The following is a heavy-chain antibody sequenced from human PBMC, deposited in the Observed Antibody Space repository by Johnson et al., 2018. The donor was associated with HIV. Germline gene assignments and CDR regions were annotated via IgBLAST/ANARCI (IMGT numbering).Heavy chain of an antibody. V-gene: IGHV3-74*01. J-gene: IGHJ3*02. CDR1: GFTFSSYW. CDR2: INSDGSST. CDR3: AREGGIVAAQGDAFDI. Sequence: VQLVESGGGLVQPGGSLRLSCAASGFTFSSYWMHWVRQAPGKGLVWVSRINSDGSSTNYADSVKGRFTISRDNAKNTLYLQMNSLRAEDTALYYCAREGGIVAAQGDAFDIWGQGTMVTVSS. D-gene: IGHD1-26*01.